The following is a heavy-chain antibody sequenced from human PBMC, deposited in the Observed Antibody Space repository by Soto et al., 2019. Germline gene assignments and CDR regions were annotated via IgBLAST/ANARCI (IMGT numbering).Heavy chain of an antibody. CDR2: ISGSGFKK. Sequence: GGSLRLSCAASGFIFENFGMSWVRQAPGKGLEWISSISGSGFKKYYADSVKGRFTIPRDNSKSTVYLELNNLSAEDTAVYHCAKNQGVELVPLATVDWFDPWGQGSVVTVSS. CDR1: GFIFENFG. D-gene: IGHD1-26*01. CDR3: AKNQGVELVPLATVDWFDP. J-gene: IGHJ5*02. V-gene: IGHV3-23*01.